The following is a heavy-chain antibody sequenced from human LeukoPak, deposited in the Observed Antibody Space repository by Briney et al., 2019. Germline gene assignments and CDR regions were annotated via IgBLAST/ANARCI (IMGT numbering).Heavy chain of an antibody. D-gene: IGHD1-14*01. Sequence: GASVKVSCKASGYTFKNYGIAWVRQAPGQGLEWMGGIIPVFATTNYAQEFQGRVSITADESTSTVYMELNSLRSDDTAVYYCARGPPLTYDHTPEGYYHYYMDVWGKGTTVTISS. V-gene: IGHV1-69*13. J-gene: IGHJ6*03. CDR3: ARGPPLTYDHTPEGYYHYYMDV. CDR2: IIPVFATT. CDR1: GYTFKNYG.